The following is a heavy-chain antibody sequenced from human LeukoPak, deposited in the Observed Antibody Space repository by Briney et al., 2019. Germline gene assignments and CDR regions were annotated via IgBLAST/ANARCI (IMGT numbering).Heavy chain of an antibody. D-gene: IGHD3-10*01. J-gene: IGHJ4*02. Sequence: GGSLRLSCAASGFTVSSNYMSWVRQAPGKGLEWVSVIYSGGSTYYADSVKGRFTISRDNSKNTLYLQMYSLRPEDTALYYCARAYGSGSTFHPDFWGQGTLVTVSS. CDR3: ARAYGSGSTFHPDF. V-gene: IGHV3-66*02. CDR2: IYSGGST. CDR1: GFTVSSNY.